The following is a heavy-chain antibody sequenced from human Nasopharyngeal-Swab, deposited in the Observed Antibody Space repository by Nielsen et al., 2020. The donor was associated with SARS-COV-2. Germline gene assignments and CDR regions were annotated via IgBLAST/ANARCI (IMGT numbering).Heavy chain of an antibody. CDR3: ARNADSGSYYD. V-gene: IGHV1-18*01. CDR1: GYSFINYG. Sequence: ASVTVSCKASGYSFINYGITWVRQAPGHGLEWVGWISTYNGKTKYAESVQGRLTMTTDTSTSTAYMQLTSLRSDDTAVYYCARNADSGSYYDWGQGTLVTVSS. CDR2: ISTYNGKT. J-gene: IGHJ4*02. D-gene: IGHD1-26*01.